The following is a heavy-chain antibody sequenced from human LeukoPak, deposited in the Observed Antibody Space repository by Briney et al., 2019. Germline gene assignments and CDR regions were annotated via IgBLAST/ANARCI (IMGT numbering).Heavy chain of an antibody. CDR3: AREYGSGTFD. CDR1: GFIVSNYY. V-gene: IGHV3-53*01. CDR2: IYNGGAT. Sequence: GGSLRPSCAASGFIVSNYYMNWVRQAPGKGLECVSVIYNGGATYYADSVKGRFTISRDNSKNTLYLQMNSLRAEDTAVYFCAREYGSGTFDWGQGTLVTVSS. D-gene: IGHD2-2*01. J-gene: IGHJ4*02.